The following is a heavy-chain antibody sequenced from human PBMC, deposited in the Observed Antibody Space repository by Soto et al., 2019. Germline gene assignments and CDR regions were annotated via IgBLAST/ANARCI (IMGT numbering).Heavy chain of an antibody. D-gene: IGHD3-16*01. J-gene: IGHJ4*02. CDR1: GFTFSTYW. Sequence: EVQLVESGGGLVQPGGSLRLSCAASGFTFSTYWMTWVRRPPGKGLEWVANLDQDGSERYYVDSVRGRFTISRDNAKNSLYLQKNSLRAEDPAVYYCVCGGNFFVYWGQGTLVTVSP. CDR2: LDQDGSER. V-gene: IGHV3-7*01. CDR3: VCGGNFFVY.